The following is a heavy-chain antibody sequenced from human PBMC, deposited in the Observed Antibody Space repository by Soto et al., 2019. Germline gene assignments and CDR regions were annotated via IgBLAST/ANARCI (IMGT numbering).Heavy chain of an antibody. J-gene: IGHJ3*02. CDR3: ARDERFCIGGSCYPGAFDI. Sequence: SETLSLTCTVSVGSISGYYWSLIRQPPGKGLEWVGYIYYSGSTNYNPSLKSRVTMSMDTSKNQFSLKLTSVTAADTAVYYCARDERFCIGGSCYPGAFDIWGQGTMVTVSS. D-gene: IGHD2-15*01. V-gene: IGHV4-59*01. CDR1: VGSISGYY. CDR2: IYYSGST.